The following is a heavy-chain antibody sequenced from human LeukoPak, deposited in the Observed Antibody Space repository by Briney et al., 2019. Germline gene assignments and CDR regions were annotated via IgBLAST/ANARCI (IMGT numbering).Heavy chain of an antibody. V-gene: IGHV1-69*01. J-gene: IGHJ6*03. CDR1: GGTFSSYA. Sequence: ASVKVSCKASGGTFSSYAISWVRQAPGQGLEWMGGIIPIFGTANYAQKFQGRVTITADESTSTAYMELSSLRSEDTAVYYCATPNSGSYYYYMDAWGKGTTVTVSS. CDR2: IIPIFGTA. CDR3: ATPNSGSYYYYMDA. D-gene: IGHD1-26*01.